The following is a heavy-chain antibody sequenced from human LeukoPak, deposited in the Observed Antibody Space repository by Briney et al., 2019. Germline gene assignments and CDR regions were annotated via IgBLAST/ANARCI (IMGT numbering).Heavy chain of an antibody. CDR2: ISYDGSNK. V-gene: IGHV3-30*18. Sequence: SGGTLRLSCAASGFTFSSYGMHWVRQAPGKGLEWVAVISYDGSNKYYADSVKGRFTISRDNSKNTLYLQMNSLRAEDTAVYYCAKYSSSWYGDYWGQGTLVTVSS. CDR1: GFTFSSYG. CDR3: AKYSSSWYGDY. D-gene: IGHD6-13*01. J-gene: IGHJ4*02.